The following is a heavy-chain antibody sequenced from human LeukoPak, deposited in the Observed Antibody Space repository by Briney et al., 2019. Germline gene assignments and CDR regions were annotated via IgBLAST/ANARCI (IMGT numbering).Heavy chain of an antibody. V-gene: IGHV3-23*01. J-gene: IGHJ4*02. CDR1: GFTFSSYA. Sequence: QPGGSLRLSCAASGFTFSSYAMSWVRQAPGKGLEWVSAISGSGGSTYYADSVKGRFTISRDNSKNTLYLQMNSLRAEDTAVYYCANSLRGGCTNGVCSPGGNYWGQGTLVTVSS. CDR3: ANSLRGGCTNGVCSPGGNY. D-gene: IGHD2-8*01. CDR2: ISGSGGST.